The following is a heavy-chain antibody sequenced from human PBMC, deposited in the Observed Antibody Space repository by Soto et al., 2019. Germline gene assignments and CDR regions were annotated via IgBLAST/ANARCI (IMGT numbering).Heavy chain of an antibody. CDR2: IYFNGRT. CDR3: VRGFVYSGFSSMGYFDS. Sequence: LSLTCSVSGVSMNNYYWNWIRQPPGKGLEWVGYIYFNGRTHYNPSLKSRVTISEDSSKNQFFLKLSSVAAADTAVYYCVRGFVYSGFSSMGYFDSWGRGALVTVSS. V-gene: IGHV4-59*01. D-gene: IGHD3-3*02. J-gene: IGHJ4*02. CDR1: GVSMNNYY.